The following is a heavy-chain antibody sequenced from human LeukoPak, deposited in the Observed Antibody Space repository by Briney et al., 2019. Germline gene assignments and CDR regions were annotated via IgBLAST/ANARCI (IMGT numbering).Heavy chain of an antibody. Sequence: SETLSLTCTVSGGSISSGGYYWSWLRQHPGKGLQWIGYIYYSGSTYYNPSLKSRVTISVDTSKNQFSLKLSSVTAADTAVYYCARGRASYYYDSSGYYFPSYYYGMDVWGQGTTVTVSS. CDR3: ARGRASYYYDSSGYYFPSYYYGMDV. CDR2: IYYSGST. D-gene: IGHD3-22*01. V-gene: IGHV4-31*02. CDR1: GGSISSGGYY. J-gene: IGHJ6*02.